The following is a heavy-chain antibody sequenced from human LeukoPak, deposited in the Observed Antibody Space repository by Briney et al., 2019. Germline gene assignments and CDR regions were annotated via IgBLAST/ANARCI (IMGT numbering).Heavy chain of an antibody. D-gene: IGHD4-11*01. Sequence: GRSLRLSCAASGFTFSSYAMHWVRQAPGKGLEWVAVISYDGSNKYYADSVKGRFTISRDNPKNTLYLQMNSLRAEDTAVYYCARDWSNYVLDYWGQGTLVTVSS. CDR3: ARDWSNYVLDY. CDR1: GFTFSSYA. CDR2: ISYDGSNK. J-gene: IGHJ4*02. V-gene: IGHV3-30-3*01.